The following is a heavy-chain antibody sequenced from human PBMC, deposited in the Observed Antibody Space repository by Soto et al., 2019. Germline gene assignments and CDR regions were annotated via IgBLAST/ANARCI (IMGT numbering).Heavy chain of an antibody. CDR2: IYHSGST. CDR3: ARGQLLAAQH. D-gene: IGHD2-2*01. CDR1: GGSSSSGGYS. J-gene: IGHJ4*02. V-gene: IGHV4-30-2*01. Sequence: PSETLSLTCAVSGGSSSSGGYSWSWIRQPPGKGLEWIGYIYHSGSTYYNPSLKSRVTISVDRSKNQFSLKLSSVTAADTAVYYCARGQLLAAQHWGEGTLVTVSS.